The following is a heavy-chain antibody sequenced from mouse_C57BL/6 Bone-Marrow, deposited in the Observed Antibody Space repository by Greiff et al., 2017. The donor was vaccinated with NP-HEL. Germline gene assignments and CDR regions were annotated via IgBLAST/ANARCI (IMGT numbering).Heavy chain of an antibody. J-gene: IGHJ2*01. CDR1: GYSFTGYY. V-gene: IGHV1-42*01. CDR3: ARSDDYYFDY. D-gene: IGHD2-4*01. CDR2: INPSTGGT. Sequence: EVMLVESGPELVKPGASVKISCKASGYSFTGYYMNWVKQSPEKSLEWIGEINPSTGGTTYNQKFKAKATLTVDKSSSTAYMQLKSLTSEDSAVYYCARSDDYYFDYWGQGTTLTVSS.